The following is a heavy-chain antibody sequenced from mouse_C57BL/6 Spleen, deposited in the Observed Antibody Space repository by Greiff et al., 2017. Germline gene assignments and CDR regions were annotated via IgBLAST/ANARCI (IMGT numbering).Heavy chain of an antibody. CDR3: ARDYYGSSYGD. CDR1: GYSITSGYY. D-gene: IGHD1-1*01. V-gene: IGHV3-6*01. Sequence: DVQLQESGPGLVKPSQSLSLTCSVTGYSITSGYYWNWIRQFPGNKLEWMGYISYDGSNNYNPSLKNRISITRDTSKNQFFLKLNSVTTEDTATYYCARDYYGSSYGDWGQGTTLTVSS. CDR2: ISYDGSN. J-gene: IGHJ2*01.